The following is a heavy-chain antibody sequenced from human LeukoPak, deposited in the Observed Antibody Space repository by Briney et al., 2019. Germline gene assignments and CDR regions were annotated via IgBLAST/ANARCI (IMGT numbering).Heavy chain of an antibody. J-gene: IGHJ6*03. D-gene: IGHD4-17*01. Sequence: GGSLRLSCAASGFTFSSYAMHWVRQAPGKGLEWVAVISYDGSNKYYADSVKGRFTISRDNSKNTLYLQMNSLRAEDTAVFYCARIRVNYYYYYYMDVWGKGTTVTVSS. CDR3: ARIRVNYYYYYYMDV. V-gene: IGHV3-30*04. CDR2: ISYDGSNK. CDR1: GFTFSSYA.